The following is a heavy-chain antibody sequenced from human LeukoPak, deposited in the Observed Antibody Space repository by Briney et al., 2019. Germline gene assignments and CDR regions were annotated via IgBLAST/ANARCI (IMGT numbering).Heavy chain of an antibody. CDR2: MNPNSGNT. Sequence: ASVKVSCKASGYTFTSYDINWVRQATGQGLEWMGWMNPNSGNTGYAQKFQGRVTMTRNTSISTAYMELSSLRSGVTAVYDCARGGALLWFGELFFAGVFESPRAYYYYGMDVWGQGTTVTVSS. J-gene: IGHJ6*02. D-gene: IGHD3-10*01. V-gene: IGHV1-8*01. CDR3: ARGGALLWFGELFFAGVFESPRAYYYYGMDV. CDR1: GYTFTSYD.